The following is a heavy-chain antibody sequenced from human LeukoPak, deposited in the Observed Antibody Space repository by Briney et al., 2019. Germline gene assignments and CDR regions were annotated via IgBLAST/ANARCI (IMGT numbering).Heavy chain of an antibody. J-gene: IGHJ3*02. Sequence: SETLSLTCLVSNYSINTGFYWGWIRQPPGKGLEWIGYIYYSGSTNYNPSLKSRVTISVDTSKNQFSLKLSSVTAADTAVYYCARSLVRQYGSGSYYAWSSNAFDIWGQGTMVTVSS. CDR2: IYYSGST. CDR1: NYSINTGFY. V-gene: IGHV4-59*13. D-gene: IGHD3-10*01. CDR3: ARSLVRQYGSGSYYAWSSNAFDI.